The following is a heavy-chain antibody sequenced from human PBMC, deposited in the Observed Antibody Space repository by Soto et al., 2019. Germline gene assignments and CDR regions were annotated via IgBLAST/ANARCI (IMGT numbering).Heavy chain of an antibody. CDR1: GFTVSSAY. V-gene: IGHV3-53*02. Sequence: EVQLVETGGGLIQPGGSLRLSCAASGFTVSSAYMSWVRQAPGKGLEWVSVIYSGGSTYYADSLKGRFTISRDNSKNTLNLRMNSLRAEDTAVYYCARGGFAPFDYGGQGTMVTVS. CDR2: IYSGGST. CDR3: ARGGFAPFDY. J-gene: IGHJ4*02.